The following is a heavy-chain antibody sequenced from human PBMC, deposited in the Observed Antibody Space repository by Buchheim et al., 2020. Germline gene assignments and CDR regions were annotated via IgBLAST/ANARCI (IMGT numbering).Heavy chain of an antibody. CDR2: INSDGSST. Sequence: EVQLVESGGGLVQPGGSLRLSCAASGFTFSSYWMHWVRQAPGKGLVWVSRINSDGSSTSYADSVKGRLNISRDNAKNTLYLQMNSLRAEDTAVYYCARDGDYDFWSGYYTGYFQHWGQGTL. D-gene: IGHD3-3*01. CDR1: GFTFSSYW. CDR3: ARDGDYDFWSGYYTGYFQH. J-gene: IGHJ1*01. V-gene: IGHV3-74*01.